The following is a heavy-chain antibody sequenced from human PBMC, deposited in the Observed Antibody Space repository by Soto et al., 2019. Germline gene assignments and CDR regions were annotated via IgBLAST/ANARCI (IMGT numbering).Heavy chain of an antibody. Sequence: QVQLVESGGGVVQPGRSLRLSCAASGFTFSSYAMHWVRQAPGKGLEWVAVLSYDGSNKYYADSVKGRFTISRDNSKNTLYLQMNSLRAEDTAVYYCARDRGTMIVVVSTWYYFDYWGQGTLVTVSS. CDR1: GFTFSSYA. CDR2: LSYDGSNK. CDR3: ARDRGTMIVVVSTWYYFDY. J-gene: IGHJ4*02. D-gene: IGHD3-22*01. V-gene: IGHV3-30-3*01.